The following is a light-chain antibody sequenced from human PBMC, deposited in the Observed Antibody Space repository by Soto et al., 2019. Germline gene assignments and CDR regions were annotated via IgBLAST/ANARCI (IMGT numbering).Light chain of an antibody. J-gene: IGKJ4*01. Sequence: DIQMTQSPSSLSASVGDRITITCRASQTISVFLNWYQQIAGKTPKLLIYAASSLESGVPSRFSGSGSGTDFTLTISSLQPEDFATYYCQQSYTTPFTFGGGTKVEIK. CDR2: AAS. V-gene: IGKV1-39*01. CDR1: QTISVF. CDR3: QQSYTTPFT.